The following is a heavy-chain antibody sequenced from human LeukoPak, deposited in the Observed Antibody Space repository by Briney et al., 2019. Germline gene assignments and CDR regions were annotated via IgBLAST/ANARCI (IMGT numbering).Heavy chain of an antibody. CDR1: GFTFSSYG. Sequence: GRSLRLSCAASGFTFSSYGMHWVRQAPGKGLEWVAVIPYDGSNKYYADSVKGRFTISRDNSKNTLYLQMNSLRAEDTAMYYCAKDTLDYWGQGTLVTVSS. CDR3: AKDTLDY. V-gene: IGHV3-30*18. J-gene: IGHJ4*02. CDR2: IPYDGSNK.